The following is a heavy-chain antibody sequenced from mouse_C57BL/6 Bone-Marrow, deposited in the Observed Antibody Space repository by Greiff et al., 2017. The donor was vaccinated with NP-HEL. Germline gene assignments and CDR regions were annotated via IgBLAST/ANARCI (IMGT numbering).Heavy chain of an antibody. Sequence: QVQLQQPGAELVKPGASVKLSCKASGYTFTSYWMQWVKQRPGQGLEWIGEIDPSDSYTNYNQKFKGKATLTVDTSSSTAYMQLSSLTSEDSAVYYCAREGGGGTYYYAMDYWGQGTSVTVSS. CDR1: GYTFTSYW. V-gene: IGHV1-50*01. D-gene: IGHD5-1*01. CDR3: AREGGGGTYYYAMDY. J-gene: IGHJ4*01. CDR2: IDPSDSYT.